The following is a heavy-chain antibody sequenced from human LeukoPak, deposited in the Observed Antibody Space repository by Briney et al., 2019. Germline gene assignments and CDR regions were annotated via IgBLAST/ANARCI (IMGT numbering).Heavy chain of an antibody. D-gene: IGHD6-13*01. CDR2: IYTSGST. Sequence: SETLSLTCTVSGGSISSYYWSWIRQPAGKGLEWIGRIYTSGSTNYNPSLKSRVTISVDKSKNRFSLKLSSVTAADTAVYYCARGYSSSWPSRDYYYYYMDVWGKGTTVTVSS. CDR1: GGSISSYY. J-gene: IGHJ6*03. V-gene: IGHV4-4*07. CDR3: ARGYSSSWPSRDYYYYYMDV.